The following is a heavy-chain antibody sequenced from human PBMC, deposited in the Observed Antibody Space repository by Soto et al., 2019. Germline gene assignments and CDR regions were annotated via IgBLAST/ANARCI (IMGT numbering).Heavy chain of an antibody. CDR3: ARGYTGSKILNWFDS. Sequence: QITLKESGPTLVKPTQTLTLTCTFSGFSLSTSGVGVGWIRQPPGEAPDWLALIYWDDDKRYIPSLKNRLTITKDTSKNQVVLTMTNMDPVYSATYYCARGYTGSKILNWFDSWGQGTLVTVSS. CDR1: GFSLSTSGVG. CDR2: IYWDDDK. D-gene: IGHD6-13*01. J-gene: IGHJ5*01. V-gene: IGHV2-5*02.